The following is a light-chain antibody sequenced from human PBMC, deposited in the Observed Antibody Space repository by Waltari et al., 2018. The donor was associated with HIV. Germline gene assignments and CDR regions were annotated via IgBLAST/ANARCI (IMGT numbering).Light chain of an antibody. J-gene: IGLJ2*01. CDR1: SSNIGAGYD. Sequence: QSVLTQPPSVSGAPGQRVTISCTGSSSNIGAGYDVHWYQQLPGTAPKLLMYGNTSRPSEVPDRFSGSSSGSSASLAINGLQAEDEADYYCQSYDTSLSGSNVFGGGTKLTVL. CDR3: QSYDTSLSGSNV. V-gene: IGLV1-40*01. CDR2: GNT.